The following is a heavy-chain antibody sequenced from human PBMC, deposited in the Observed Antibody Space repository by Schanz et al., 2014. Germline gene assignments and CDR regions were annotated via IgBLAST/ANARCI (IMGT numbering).Heavy chain of an antibody. V-gene: IGHV3-53*01. CDR1: GFTVNTNY. CDR3: ARAPPPYSSSPYYWYYGMDV. Sequence: EVQLVESGGGLIQPGGSLRLSCAVSGFTVNTNYMSWVRQAPGKGLEWISSMYINSGSTQYADSVKGRFIISRDNSKNMLYLKMTSLSADDTAVYSCARAPPPYSSSPYYWYYGMDVWGQGTTVTVSS. CDR2: MYINSGST. D-gene: IGHD6-6*01. J-gene: IGHJ6*02.